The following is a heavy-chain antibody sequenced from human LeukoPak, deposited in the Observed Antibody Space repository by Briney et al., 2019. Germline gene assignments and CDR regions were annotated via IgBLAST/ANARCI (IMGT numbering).Heavy chain of an antibody. J-gene: IGHJ5*02. D-gene: IGHD2-2*03. V-gene: IGHV1-18*01. CDR2: ISAYNGNT. CDR1: GYTFTSYG. Sequence: GASVKVSCKASGYTFTSYGISWVRQAPGQGLEWMGWISAYNGNTNYAQKLQGRVTMTTDTSTSTAYMELRSLRSDDTAVYYCARDLPSITMDIVVVPEENWFDPWGQGTLVTVSS. CDR3: ARDLPSITMDIVVVPEENWFDP.